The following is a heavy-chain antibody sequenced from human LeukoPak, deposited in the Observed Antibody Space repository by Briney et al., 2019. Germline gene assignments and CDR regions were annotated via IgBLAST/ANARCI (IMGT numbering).Heavy chain of an antibody. J-gene: IGHJ4*02. CDR1: GFTFSSYA. CDR2: ISGSGGST. D-gene: IGHD6-19*01. V-gene: IGHV3-23*01. Sequence: GGSLRLSCAASGFTFSSYAMSWVRQAPGKGLEWVSAISGSGGSTYYADSVKGRFTISRDNSKNTLYLQMNSLRAEDTAVYYCGKKGEYNRGWFPRAVDLWGPGTLGNVSS. CDR3: GKKGEYNRGWFPRAVDL.